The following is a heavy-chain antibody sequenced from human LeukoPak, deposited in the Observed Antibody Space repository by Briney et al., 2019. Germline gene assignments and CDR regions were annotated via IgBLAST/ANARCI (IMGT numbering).Heavy chain of an antibody. Sequence: ASVKVSCKASGYTFTSDDINWVRQATGQGPEWMGWMNPNSGNTGFAQKFQGRGTFTRDTSISTAYMELSSLRSDDTAVYYCARGRNSWYNYWGQGTLVTVSS. V-gene: IGHV1-8*01. CDR2: MNPNSGNT. CDR3: ARGRNSWYNY. CDR1: GYTFTSDD. J-gene: IGHJ4*02. D-gene: IGHD6-13*01.